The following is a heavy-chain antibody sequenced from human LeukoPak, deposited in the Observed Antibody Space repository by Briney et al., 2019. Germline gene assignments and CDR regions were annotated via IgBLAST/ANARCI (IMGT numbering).Heavy chain of an antibody. CDR3: ARGLSGQYQLLLRQDNWFDP. CDR1: GGSFSGFY. Sequence: SETLSLTCAVYGGSFSGFYWSFIRQSPGKGLEWIGEIGHSGSTNYNPSLNSRVTMSVDTSKNQFSLKLSSVTAADTAVYYCARGLSGQYQLLLRQDNWFDPWGQGTLVTISS. D-gene: IGHD2-2*01. V-gene: IGHV4-34*01. CDR2: IGHSGST. J-gene: IGHJ5*02.